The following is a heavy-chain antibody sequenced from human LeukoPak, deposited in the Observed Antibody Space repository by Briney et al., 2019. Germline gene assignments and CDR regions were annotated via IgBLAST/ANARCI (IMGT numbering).Heavy chain of an antibody. CDR1: GFTFSSYE. V-gene: IGHV3-48*03. Sequence: PGGSLRLSCAASGFTFSSYEMNWVRQAPGKGLEWVSYISSSGSTIYYADSVKGRFTISRDNAKNSLYLQMNSLRAEDTAVYYCAGFYGSGSYSYLDYWGQGTLVTVSS. J-gene: IGHJ4*02. D-gene: IGHD3-10*01. CDR2: ISSSGSTI. CDR3: AGFYGSGSYSYLDY.